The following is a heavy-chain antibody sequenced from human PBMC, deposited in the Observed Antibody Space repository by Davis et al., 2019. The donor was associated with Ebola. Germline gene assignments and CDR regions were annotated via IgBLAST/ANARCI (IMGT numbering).Heavy chain of an antibody. D-gene: IGHD4-17*01. J-gene: IGHJ6*02. Sequence: GESLKISCAASGFTFSSYSMNWVRQAPGKGLEWVAVISYDDSDKYYADSVKGRFTISRDNAKNSLYLQMNSLRAEDTAVYYCARALPDDYGLYYYGMDVWGQGTTVTVSS. CDR3: ARALPDDYGLYYYGMDV. V-gene: IGHV3-30*03. CDR1: GFTFSSYS. CDR2: ISYDDSDK.